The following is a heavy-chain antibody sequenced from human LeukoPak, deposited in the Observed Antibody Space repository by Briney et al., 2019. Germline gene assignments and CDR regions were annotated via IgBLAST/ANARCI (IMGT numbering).Heavy chain of an antibody. V-gene: IGHV5-51*01. J-gene: IGHJ5*02. CDR1: GYSFTSYW. D-gene: IGHD3-3*01. CDR3: ARHGTISSSSNWFDP. Sequence: GESLKISCKGSGYSFTSYWIGWVRQMPGKGLEWMGIIYPGDSDTRYSPSFQGQVTISADKSISTAYLQWSSLKASDTAMYYCARHGTISSSSNWFDPWGQGTLVTVSS. CDR2: IYPGDSDT.